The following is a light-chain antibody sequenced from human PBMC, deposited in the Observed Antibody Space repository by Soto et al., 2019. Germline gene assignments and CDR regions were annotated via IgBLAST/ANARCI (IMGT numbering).Light chain of an antibody. J-gene: IGLJ1*01. CDR1: SSDIGAYDY. Sequence: SARGPPATRCGSTPRSTSISCTGTSSDIGAYDYVSWFQQQPGKPPKLMISDVNHRPSGVSNRSSGSKFGTTAYLTISGLQVEVEAEYFWSSFTTTGTHVFGTGTTVTVL. CDR3: SSFTTTGTHV. V-gene: IGLV2-14*03. CDR2: DVN.